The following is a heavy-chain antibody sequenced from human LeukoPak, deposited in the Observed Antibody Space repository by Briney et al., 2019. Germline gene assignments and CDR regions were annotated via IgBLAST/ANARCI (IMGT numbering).Heavy chain of an antibody. CDR2: INSDGSST. J-gene: IGHJ4*02. D-gene: IGHD3-16*01. CDR3: ASALSD. CDR1: GFPFSRYW. V-gene: IGHV3-74*01. Sequence: GGSVRLSCAASGFPFSRYWMHWVRQSPGRGLVWVSRINSDGSSTSYADSEKGRFTITRDNAKDTVYLQMNSMRAEDRAVYYCASALSDWGQGTLVTVSS.